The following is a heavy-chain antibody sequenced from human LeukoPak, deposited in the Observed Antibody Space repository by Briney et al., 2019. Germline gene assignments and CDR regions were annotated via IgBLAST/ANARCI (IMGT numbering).Heavy chain of an antibody. V-gene: IGHV1-69*05. Sequence: VASVKVSCKASGGTFSSYAISWVRQAPGQGLEWMGGIIPIFGTANYAQKFQGRVTITTDESTSTAYMELSSLRSEDTAVYYCASGSVGDFGNDYWGQGTLVTVSS. CDR1: GGTFSSYA. J-gene: IGHJ4*02. CDR2: IIPIFGTA. D-gene: IGHD3-3*01. CDR3: ASGSVGDFGNDY.